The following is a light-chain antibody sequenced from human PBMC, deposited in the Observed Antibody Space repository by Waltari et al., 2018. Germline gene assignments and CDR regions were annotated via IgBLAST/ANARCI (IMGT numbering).Light chain of an antibody. Sequence: DIPMTQYPSSLSASVGDRVTITCQASQDISNYLNWYQQKPGKAPKLLIYDASNLETGVPSRFSGSGYGTDFTFTISSLQPEDIATYYCQQYEDFPYTFGQGTKLEIK. J-gene: IGKJ2*01. V-gene: IGKV1-33*01. CDR1: QDISNY. CDR3: QQYEDFPYT. CDR2: DAS.